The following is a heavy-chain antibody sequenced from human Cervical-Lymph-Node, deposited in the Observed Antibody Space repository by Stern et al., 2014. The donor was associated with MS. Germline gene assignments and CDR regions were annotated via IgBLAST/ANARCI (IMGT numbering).Heavy chain of an antibody. J-gene: IGHJ6*02. D-gene: IGHD2/OR15-2a*01. V-gene: IGHV1-18*01. CDR1: GYNFASFG. Sequence: QAQLVQSGGEVKKPGASVKVSWKACGYNFASFGVCVVRQAPGQGLEWTGWIYSYGSTNYAQKFQGRVPMTRDTSTTTAYLEVTSLRSDDSAVYYCARGDFGNLEAFFHYGVDVWGQGTAVTVSS. CDR3: ARGDFGNLEAFFHYGVDV. CDR2: IYSYGST.